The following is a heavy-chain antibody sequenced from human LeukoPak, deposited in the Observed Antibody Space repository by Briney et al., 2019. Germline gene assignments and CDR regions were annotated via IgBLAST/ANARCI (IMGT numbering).Heavy chain of an antibody. V-gene: IGHV3-11*01. D-gene: IGHD3-9*01. CDR1: GFTFSDYY. J-gene: IGHJ2*01. Sequence: GGSLRLSCAASGFTFSDYYMSWIRQAPGKGLEWVSYISSSGSTIYYADSVKGRFTISRDTAKNSLYLQMNSLRAEDAAVYYCARAEADYDILPRYFDLWGRGTLVTVSS. CDR3: ARAEADYDILPRYFDL. CDR2: ISSSGSTI.